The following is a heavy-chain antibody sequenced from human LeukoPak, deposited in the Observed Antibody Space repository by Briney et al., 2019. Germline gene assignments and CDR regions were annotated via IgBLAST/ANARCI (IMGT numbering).Heavy chain of an antibody. CDR2: IYYSGST. D-gene: IGHD3-22*01. V-gene: IGHV4-39*01. CDR3: ARHLTHTHYYDSSGYYIWAFDI. J-gene: IGHJ3*02. Sequence: NPSETLSLTCTVSGGSISSSSYYWGWIRQPPGKGLEWIGSIYYSGSTYYNPSLKSRVTISVDTSKNQFSLKLSSVTAADTPVYYCARHLTHTHYYDSSGYYIWAFDIWGQGTMVTVSS. CDR1: GGSISSSSYY.